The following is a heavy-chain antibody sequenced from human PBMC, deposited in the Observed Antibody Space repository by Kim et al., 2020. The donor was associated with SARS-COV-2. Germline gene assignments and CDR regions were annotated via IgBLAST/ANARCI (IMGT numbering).Heavy chain of an antibody. CDR2: ISSSSSYI. J-gene: IGHJ6*03. CDR3: ARAGTLWFRESPIPYYYYYMDV. D-gene: IGHD3-10*01. V-gene: IGHV3-21*01. CDR1: GFTFSSYS. Sequence: GGSLRLSCAASGFTFSSYSMNWVRQAPGKGLEWVSSISSSSSYIYYADSVKGRFTISRDNAKNSLYLQMNSLRAEDTAVYYCARAGTLWFRESPIPYYYYYMDVWGKGTTVTVSS.